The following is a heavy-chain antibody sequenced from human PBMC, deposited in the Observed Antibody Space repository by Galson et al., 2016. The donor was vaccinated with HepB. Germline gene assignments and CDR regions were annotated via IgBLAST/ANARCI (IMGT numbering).Heavy chain of an antibody. CDR3: ARGAVISVSWEAPFDV. Sequence: TLSLTCAVSGASIISGGYSWSWIRQPPGKGLEWIGYVSHTMGTYYNPSLRTRVTISEDRSKNQFSLRLTSVTAADTAIYYCARGAVISVSWEAPFDVWGKGTVVTFSS. D-gene: IGHD1-26*01. V-gene: IGHV4-30-2*01. J-gene: IGHJ3*01. CDR2: VSHTMGT. CDR1: GASIISGGYS.